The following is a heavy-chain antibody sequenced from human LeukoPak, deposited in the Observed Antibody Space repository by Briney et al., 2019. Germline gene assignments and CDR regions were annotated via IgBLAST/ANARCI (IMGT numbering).Heavy chain of an antibody. J-gene: IGHJ4*02. CDR2: IIPIFGTA. V-gene: IGHV1-69*05. D-gene: IGHD3-22*01. CDR3: ASVYYDSSGYLPY. CDR1: GGTFSSYA. Sequence: ASVKVSCKASGGTFSSYAISWVRQAPGQGLEWMGGIIPIFGTANYAQKFQGRVTITTDESTSTAYMELSSLRSEGTAVYYCASVYYDSSGYLPYWGQGTLVTVSS.